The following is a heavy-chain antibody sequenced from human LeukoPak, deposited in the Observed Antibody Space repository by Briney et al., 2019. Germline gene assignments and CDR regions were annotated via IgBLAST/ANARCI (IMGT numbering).Heavy chain of an antibody. Sequence: GGSPRLSCAASGFTFSSYAMNWVRQAPGKGLEWVSSISGGSRNIRYADSVKGRFTTSRDNSKNTLYLQMNSLRAEDTAIYYCARAPPGYCSGGSCSRPLDYWGQGTLVTVSS. D-gene: IGHD2-15*01. CDR2: ISGGSRNI. J-gene: IGHJ4*02. CDR3: ARAPPGYCSGGSCSRPLDY. CDR1: GFTFSSYA. V-gene: IGHV3-23*01.